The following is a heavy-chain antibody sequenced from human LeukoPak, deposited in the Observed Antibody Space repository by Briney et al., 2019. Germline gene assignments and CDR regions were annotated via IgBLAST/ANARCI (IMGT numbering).Heavy chain of an antibody. V-gene: IGHV3-7*01. CDR1: GFTFSSYW. D-gene: IGHD1/OR15-1a*01. Sequence: GGSLRLSCAASGFTFSSYWMSWVRQAPGKGLEWVANIKQDGSEKYYVDSVKGRFTISRDNAKNSLYLQMNSLRAEDTAVYYCARVKRPGTPDGSFDYWGQGTLVTVSS. CDR3: ARVKRPGTPDGSFDY. CDR2: IKQDGSEK. J-gene: IGHJ4*02.